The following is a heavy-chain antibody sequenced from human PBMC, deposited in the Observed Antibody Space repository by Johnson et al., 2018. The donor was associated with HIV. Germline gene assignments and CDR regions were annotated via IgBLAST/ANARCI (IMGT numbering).Heavy chain of an antibody. J-gene: IGHJ3*02. D-gene: IGHD4-17*01. CDR1: GFTFSSYA. CDR3: ASTDDAFDI. V-gene: IGHV3-30*04. CDR2: IRYDGSNK. Sequence: QVQLVESGGGVVQPGRSLRLSCAASGFTFSSYAMHWVRQAPGKGLEWVAVIRYDGSNKYYADSVKGRFTISRDNSKNTLYLQMNSLRAEDTAVYYCASTDDAFDIWGQGTMVTVSS.